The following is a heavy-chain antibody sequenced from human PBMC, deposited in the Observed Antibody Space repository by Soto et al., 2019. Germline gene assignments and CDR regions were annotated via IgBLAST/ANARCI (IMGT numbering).Heavy chain of an antibody. J-gene: IGHJ4*02. CDR3: ARGGAMGVDY. CDR2: IYFVGITT. Sequence: EVQLVESGGGVVQPGGPLGLSCTASGFTFNTNWMHWVRQPPGKGLVWVSRIYFVGITTNYADSVKGRLTVSRDNAKNTVYLHVNTLRDEDTAVYYCARGGAMGVDYWGQGTLVTVSS. V-gene: IGHV3-74*01. CDR1: GFTFNTNW. D-gene: IGHD1-26*01.